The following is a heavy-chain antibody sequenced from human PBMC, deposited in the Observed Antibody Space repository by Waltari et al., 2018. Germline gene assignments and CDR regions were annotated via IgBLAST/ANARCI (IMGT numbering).Heavy chain of an antibody. D-gene: IGHD2-21*01. CDR1: GVSISSNSVA. CDR3: TRGIHSSFDI. CDR2: TYYRSKWFN. J-gene: IGHJ3*02. Sequence: QVQLQQSGPGLVKPSQTLSLTCAISGVSISSNSVAWNWIRQSPSRGLEWLGRTYYRSKWFNDYAVSVKSRITINPDTSKNQFSLQLSSLTPEDTAVYYCTRGIHSSFDIWGQGTMVTVSS. V-gene: IGHV6-1*01.